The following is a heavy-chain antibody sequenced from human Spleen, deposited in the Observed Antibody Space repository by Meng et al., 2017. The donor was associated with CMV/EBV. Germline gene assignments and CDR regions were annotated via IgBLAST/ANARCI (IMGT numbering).Heavy chain of an antibody. V-gene: IGHV3-23*01. CDR3: AKESVYNGNDYFDY. CDR1: GFTFSSYA. J-gene: IGHJ4*02. CDR2: ISGSGGST. D-gene: IGHD5-12*01. Sequence: GESLKISCAASGFTFSSYAMSWVRQAPGKGLEWVSAISGSGGSTYYADSVKGRFTISRDTSKKTLYLQMTSLRADDTAVYYCAKESVYNGNDYFDYWGQGTLVTVSS.